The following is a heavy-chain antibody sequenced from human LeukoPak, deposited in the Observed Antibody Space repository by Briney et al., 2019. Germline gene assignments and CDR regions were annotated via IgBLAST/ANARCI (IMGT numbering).Heavy chain of an antibody. CDR1: GDSVSSNSAA. D-gene: IGHD3-22*01. J-gene: IGHJ4*02. Sequence: SQTLSLTCAISGDSVSSNSAAWNWIRQSPSRGLEWLGTTYYRSKWYKDYAVSVKSRITINPDTSKNQFSLQLNSVTPEDTAVYYCAKDRGRYYDSSGYYWGYYFDSWGQGILVTVST. V-gene: IGHV6-1*01. CDR3: AKDRGRYYDSSGYYWGYYFDS. CDR2: TYYRSKWYK.